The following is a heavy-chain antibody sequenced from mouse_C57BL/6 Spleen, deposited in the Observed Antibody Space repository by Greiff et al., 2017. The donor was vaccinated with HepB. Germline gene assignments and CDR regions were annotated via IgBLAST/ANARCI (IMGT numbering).Heavy chain of an antibody. D-gene: IGHD2-4*01. CDR3: AREGDYAYFDY. V-gene: IGHV3-6*01. Sequence: EVQLQESGPGLVKPSQSLSLTCSVTGYSITSGYYWNWIRQFPGNKLEWMGYISYDGSNNYNPSLKNRISITRDTSKNQFFLTLNSVTTEDTATYYCAREGDYAYFDYWGQGTTLTVSS. J-gene: IGHJ2*01. CDR1: GYSITSGYY. CDR2: ISYDGSN.